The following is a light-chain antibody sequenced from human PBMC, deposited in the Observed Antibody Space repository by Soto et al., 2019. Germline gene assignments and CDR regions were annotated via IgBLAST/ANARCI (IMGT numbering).Light chain of an antibody. CDR1: SGHSSYA. V-gene: IGLV4-69*01. CDR3: QTWGTGTVV. CDR2: LNSDGSH. Sequence: QSVLTQSPSASASLGASVKLTCTLSSGHSSYAIAWHQQQPEKGPRYLMKLNSDGSHSKGDGIPDRFSGSNSGAERYLTISSLQSEDEADYYCQTWGTGTVVLGGGTKLTVL. J-gene: IGLJ2*01.